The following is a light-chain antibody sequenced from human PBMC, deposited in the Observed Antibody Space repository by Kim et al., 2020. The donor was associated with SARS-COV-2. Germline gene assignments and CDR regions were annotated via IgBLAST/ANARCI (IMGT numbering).Light chain of an antibody. J-gene: IGLJ1*01. CDR2: GNS. Sequence: QRVTISCTGSSSNTGAGYDVHGYQQLPGTAPKLLIYGNSNRPSGVPDRFSGSKSGTSASLAITGLQAEDEADYYCQSYDSSLSAYVFGTGTKVTVL. CDR1: SSNTGAGYD. CDR3: QSYDSSLSAYV. V-gene: IGLV1-40*01.